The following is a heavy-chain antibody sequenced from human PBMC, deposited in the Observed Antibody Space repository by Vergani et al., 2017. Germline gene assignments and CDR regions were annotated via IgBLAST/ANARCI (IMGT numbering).Heavy chain of an antibody. CDR1: GGSISSYY. D-gene: IGHD4-17*01. J-gene: IGHJ4*02. CDR3: ARGPLPLGVTTTSLFDY. Sequence: QVQLQESGPGLVKPSETLSLTCTVSGGSISSYYWSWIRQPAGKGLEWIGRIYTSGSTNYNPSLKSRVTMSVDTSKHQFSLKLSSVTAADTAVYYCARGPLPLGVTTTSLFDYWGQGTLVTVSS. V-gene: IGHV4-4*07. CDR2: IYTSGST.